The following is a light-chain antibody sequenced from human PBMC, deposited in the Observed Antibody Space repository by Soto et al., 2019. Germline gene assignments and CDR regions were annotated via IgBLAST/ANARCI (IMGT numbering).Light chain of an antibody. Sequence: EIVMTQSPATLSVSPGERATLSCRASQSVSSDLAWYQQRPGQAPSLLIYGASTRATGIPARFSGSGSGTEFTLTISSLQSEDVAVYYCQQYNKWPPRFTFGPGTKMEIK. CDR3: QQYNKWPPRFT. CDR1: QSVSSD. CDR2: GAS. V-gene: IGKV3D-15*01. J-gene: IGKJ3*01.